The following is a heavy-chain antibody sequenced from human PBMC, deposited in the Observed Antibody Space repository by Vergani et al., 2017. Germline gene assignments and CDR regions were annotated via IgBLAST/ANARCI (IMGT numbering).Heavy chain of an antibody. Sequence: EVQLVESGGGLVQPGRSLRLSCAASGFTFDDYAMHWVRQAPGKGLEWVSGISWNRGSIGYADSVKGRFTISRDNAKNSLYLQMNSLRAEDTAVYYCAKDRPHPNFDYWGQGTLVTVSS. CDR2: ISWNRGSI. CDR1: GFTFDDYA. V-gene: IGHV3-9*01. J-gene: IGHJ4*02. CDR3: AKDRPHPNFDY.